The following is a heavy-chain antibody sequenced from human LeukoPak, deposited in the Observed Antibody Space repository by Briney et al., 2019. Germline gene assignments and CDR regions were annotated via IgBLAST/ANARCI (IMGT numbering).Heavy chain of an antibody. D-gene: IGHD6-13*01. CDR2: ISSSSSYI. CDR3: ARHPYSSSWYHFYYYGMDV. J-gene: IGHJ6*02. V-gene: IGHV3-21*01. Sequence: GGSLRLSCSASGFTFSSYSMNWVRQAPGKGLEWVSSISSSSSYIYYADSVKGRFTISRDNAKNSLYLQMNSLRAEDTAVYYCARHPYSSSWYHFYYYGMDVWGQGTTVTVSS. CDR1: GFTFSSYS.